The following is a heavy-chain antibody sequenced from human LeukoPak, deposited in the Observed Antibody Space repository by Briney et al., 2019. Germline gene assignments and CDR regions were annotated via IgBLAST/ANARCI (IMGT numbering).Heavy chain of an antibody. CDR1: GGTFSSYA. Sequence: GSSVKVSCKASGGTFSSYAISWVRQAPGQGLEWMGWISAYNGNTNYAQKLQGRVTMTTDTSTSTAYMELSSLRSEDTAVYYCASGSVRHWFDPWGQGTLVTVSS. CDR3: ASGSVRHWFDP. V-gene: IGHV1-18*01. J-gene: IGHJ5*02. CDR2: ISAYNGNT. D-gene: IGHD1-26*01.